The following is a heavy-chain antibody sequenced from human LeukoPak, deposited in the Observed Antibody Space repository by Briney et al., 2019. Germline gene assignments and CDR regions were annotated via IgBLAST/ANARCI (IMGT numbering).Heavy chain of an antibody. D-gene: IGHD3-22*01. CDR1: GFTFDNYA. CDR3: AKGGDSSSGNIDY. V-gene: IGHV3-9*01. CDR2: INWNSGRI. J-gene: IGHJ4*02. Sequence: SGGSLRLSCAASGFTFDNYAMHWVRQAPGKGLEWVSGINWNSGRIGYADSVKGRFTISRDNAKNSLYLQMNSLRTEDTALYYCAKGGDSSSGNIDYWGQGTLVTVSS.